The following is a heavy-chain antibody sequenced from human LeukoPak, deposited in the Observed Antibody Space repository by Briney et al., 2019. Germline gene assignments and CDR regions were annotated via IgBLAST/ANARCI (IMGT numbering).Heavy chain of an antibody. Sequence: PGESLKISCKGSGYSFTSYWIGWVRQMPGKGLEWMGIIYPGDSDTRYSPSFQGQVTISADKSISTAYLQWSSLKASDTAMYYCARQAVGASRGGTFDYWGQGTLVTVSS. J-gene: IGHJ4*02. CDR3: ARQAVGASRGGTFDY. V-gene: IGHV5-51*01. CDR2: IYPGDSDT. CDR1: GYSFTSYW. D-gene: IGHD1-26*01.